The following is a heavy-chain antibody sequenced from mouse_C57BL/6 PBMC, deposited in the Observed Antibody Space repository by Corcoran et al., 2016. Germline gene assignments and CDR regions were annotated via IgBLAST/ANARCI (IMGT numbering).Heavy chain of an antibody. V-gene: IGHV14-2*01. Sequence: EVQLQQSRAELVKPGASVKLSCTASGFNIKDYYMHWLKQRTEQGLEWIGRIDPEDGETKYAPKFQGKATITADTSSNTAYLQLSSLTSEDTAVYYCARISNYYGSSHWYFDVWGTGTTVTVSS. D-gene: IGHD1-1*01. CDR2: IDPEDGET. J-gene: IGHJ1*03. CDR3: ARISNYYGSSHWYFDV. CDR1: GFNIKDYY.